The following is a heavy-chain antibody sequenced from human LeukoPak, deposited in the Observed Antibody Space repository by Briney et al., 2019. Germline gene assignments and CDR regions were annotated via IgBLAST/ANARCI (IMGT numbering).Heavy chain of an antibody. CDR2: IIPSLGTA. V-gene: IGHV1-69*06. D-gene: IGHD6-19*01. CDR1: GGTFSSYA. Sequence: GASVKVSCKASGGTFSSYAISWVRQAPGQGLEWMGGIIPSLGTANYAQKFKGRVTITADKSTSTAYMELSSLRSEDTAVYYCARDRIAVAGRKYYYYMDVWGKGTTVTVPS. CDR3: ARDRIAVAGRKYYYYMDV. J-gene: IGHJ6*03.